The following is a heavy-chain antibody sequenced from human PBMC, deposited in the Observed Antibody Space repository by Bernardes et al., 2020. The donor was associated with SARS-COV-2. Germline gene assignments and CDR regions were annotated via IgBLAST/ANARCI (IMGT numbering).Heavy chain of an antibody. D-gene: IGHD2-2*01. CDR2: FDPEDGET. Sequence: ASVKVSCKVSGYTLTELSMHWVRQAPGKGLEWMGGFDPEDGETIYAQKFQDRVTMTEDTSTDTAYMELSSLRSEDTAVYHCARGNQLPHFSFDQWGQGTLVTVSS. CDR3: ARGNQLPHFSFDQ. J-gene: IGHJ4*02. CDR1: GYTLTELS. V-gene: IGHV1-24*01.